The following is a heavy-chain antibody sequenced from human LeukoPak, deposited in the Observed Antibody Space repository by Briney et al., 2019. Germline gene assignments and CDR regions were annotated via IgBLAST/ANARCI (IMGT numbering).Heavy chain of an antibody. CDR3: ARGVDGYNYLSNAYYYYYGMDV. CDR1: GYTFTSYG. J-gene: IGHJ6*02. D-gene: IGHD5-24*01. CDR2: ISAYNGNT. V-gene: IGHV1-18*01. Sequence: ASVKVSCKASGYTFTSYGISWVRQAPGQGLEWMGWISAYNGNTNYAQKLQGRVTMTTDTSTSTAYMELRSLRSDDTAVYYCARGVDGYNYLSNAYYYYYGMDVWGQGTTVTVSS.